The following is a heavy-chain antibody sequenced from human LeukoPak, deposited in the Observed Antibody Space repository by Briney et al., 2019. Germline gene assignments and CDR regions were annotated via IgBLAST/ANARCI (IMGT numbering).Heavy chain of an antibody. J-gene: IGHJ5*02. V-gene: IGHV1-8*01. CDR3: ARARGIRMNWFDP. Sequence: ASVKVSCKASGYTFSSYDINWVRQATGQGLEWMGWMNPNSGNTGYAQKFQGRVTMTRNTSISTAYMELSSLRSEDTAVYYCARARGIRMNWFDPWGQGTLVTVS. CDR1: GYTFSSYD. CDR2: MNPNSGNT.